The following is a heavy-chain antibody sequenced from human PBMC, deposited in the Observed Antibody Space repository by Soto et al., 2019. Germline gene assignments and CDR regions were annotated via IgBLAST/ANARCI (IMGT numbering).Heavy chain of an antibody. J-gene: IGHJ4*02. CDR1: GFIFSTHA. CDR3: AKIAWNLGRLFDY. CDR2: ISGGDTDT. V-gene: IGHV3-23*01. D-gene: IGHD3-16*01. Sequence: EVQLLESGGGLVQPGGSLTLTCAASGFIFSTHAMTWVRQAPGKGLEWVSTISGGDTDTSYTDSVKGRFTISRDTSKNKLVLPMSSLRAEDTAVYYCAKIAWNLGRLFDYWGQGTLVSVSS.